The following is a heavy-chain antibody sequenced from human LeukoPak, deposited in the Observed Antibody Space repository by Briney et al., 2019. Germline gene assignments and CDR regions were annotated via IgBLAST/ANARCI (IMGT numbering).Heavy chain of an antibody. J-gene: IGHJ4*02. CDR3: ARLEIFSGFDY. CDR2: ISSSSTTI. V-gene: IGHV3-48*04. CDR1: GFTFSAYG. Sequence: GGSLRLSCAASGFTFSAYGMNWVRQSPGKGLELVSYISSSSTTIYYSDSVKGRFTISRDNAKESLYLQMSSLRAEDTAVYYCARLEIFSGFDYGGRGTLVAVSS. D-gene: IGHD3-10*01.